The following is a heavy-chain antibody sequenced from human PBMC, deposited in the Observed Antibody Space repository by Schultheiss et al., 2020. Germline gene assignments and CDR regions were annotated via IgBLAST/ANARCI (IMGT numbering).Heavy chain of an antibody. V-gene: IGHV3-21*01. CDR2: ISSSSSYI. Sequence: GGSLRLSCAASGFTFSSYSMNWVRQAPGKGLEWVSSISSSSSYIYYADSVKGRFTISRDNAKNSLYLQMNSLRAEDTAVYYCARDQGGANWFDPWGQGTLVTVSS. CDR3: ARDQGGANWFDP. CDR1: GFTFSSYS. J-gene: IGHJ5*02. D-gene: IGHD3-16*01.